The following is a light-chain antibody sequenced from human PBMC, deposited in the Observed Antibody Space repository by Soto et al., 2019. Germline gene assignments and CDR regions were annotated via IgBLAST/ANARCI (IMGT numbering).Light chain of an antibody. J-gene: IGKJ1*01. Sequence: EVVMTQSPATLSVSPGERVTLSCRASQSINAHLAWYQQKPGQAPRLLIHGASTRATGIPARFSGSGFGTEFILTISSLQSEDFAVYYCQQYNTWLWTFGQGTKVE. CDR2: GAS. CDR3: QQYNTWLWT. CDR1: QSINAH. V-gene: IGKV3-15*01.